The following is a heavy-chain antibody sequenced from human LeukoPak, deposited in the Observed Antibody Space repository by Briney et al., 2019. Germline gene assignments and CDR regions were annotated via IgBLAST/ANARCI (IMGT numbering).Heavy chain of an antibody. J-gene: IGHJ4*02. Sequence: PGRSLRLSCAASGFTFSSYGMHWARQAPGKGLEWVAVISYDGSNKYYADSVKGRFTISRDNAKNSLYLQMNSLRAEDTAVYYCARGDTSGYYYRFFDYWGQGTLVTVSS. CDR2: ISYDGSNK. CDR1: GFTFSSYG. D-gene: IGHD3-22*01. CDR3: ARGDTSGYYYRFFDY. V-gene: IGHV3-30*03.